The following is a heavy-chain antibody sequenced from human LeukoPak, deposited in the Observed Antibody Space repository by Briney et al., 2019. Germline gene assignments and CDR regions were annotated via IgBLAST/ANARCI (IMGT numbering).Heavy chain of an antibody. J-gene: IGHJ4*02. CDR3: AEMPGYYYDSSGYFDY. V-gene: IGHV3-48*01. Sequence: PGGSLRLSCAVSGSNFSTYNMNWVRQAPGKGLEWVSYISTSSRTIYYADSVKGRFTISRDNAKNTLYLQMNSLRAEDTAVYYCAEMPGYYYDSSGYFDYWGQGTLVTVSS. CDR1: GSNFSTYN. CDR2: ISTSSRTI. D-gene: IGHD3-22*01.